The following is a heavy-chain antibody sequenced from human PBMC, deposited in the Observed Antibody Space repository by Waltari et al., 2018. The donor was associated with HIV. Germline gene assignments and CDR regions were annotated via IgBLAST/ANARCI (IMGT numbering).Heavy chain of an antibody. CDR3: ARDSYYYDSSGFFPDF. CDR1: GYTFTAYY. J-gene: IGHJ4*02. V-gene: IGHV1-2*06. CDR2: INLNSGDT. Sequence: QVQLVQSGAEVKTPGASVKASCKASGYTFTAYYMHWVRQAPGQGLEWMGRINLNSGDTNYGQKFQGRVTMTRDTSISTAYMELSRLRSDDTAVYYCARDSYYYDSSGFFPDFWGQGTLVTVSS. D-gene: IGHD3-22*01.